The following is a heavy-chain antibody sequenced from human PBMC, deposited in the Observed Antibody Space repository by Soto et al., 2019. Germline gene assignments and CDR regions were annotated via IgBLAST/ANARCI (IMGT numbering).Heavy chain of an antibody. CDR1: GGSIGSYY. CDR2: IYYSGST. CDR3: ARRNGKPTNWFDP. J-gene: IGHJ5*02. Sequence: SETLSLTCTVSGGSIGSYYWSWIRQPPGKGLEWIGYIYYSGSTNYNPSLKSRVTISVDTSKNQFSLKLSSVTAADTAVYYCARRNGKPTNWFDPWGQGTLVTVSS. D-gene: IGHD1-1*01. V-gene: IGHV4-59*08.